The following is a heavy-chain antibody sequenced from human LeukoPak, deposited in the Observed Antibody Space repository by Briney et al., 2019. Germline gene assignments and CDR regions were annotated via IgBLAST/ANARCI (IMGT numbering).Heavy chain of an antibody. J-gene: IGHJ4*02. CDR3: ARTSPSIDY. CDR1: GFTISSCA. Sequence: GGSLRLSCAASGFTISSCAMSWVRQAPGKGLEWVSVIYSGGSTYYADSVKGRFTISRDNSKNTLYLQMNSLRAEDTAVYYCARTSPSIDYWGQGTLVTVSS. CDR2: IYSGGST. V-gene: IGHV3-66*01. D-gene: IGHD2-2*01.